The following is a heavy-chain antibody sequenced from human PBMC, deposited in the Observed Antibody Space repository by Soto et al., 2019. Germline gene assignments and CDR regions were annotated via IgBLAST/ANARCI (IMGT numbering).Heavy chain of an antibody. Sequence: GGSLRLSCAASGFTFSTYGMHWVRQAPGKGLEWLAVIWYDGNDRYYADSLKGRFTISRDNSKNTLYLQLSSLRVDDTAVYYCARILIIGTTRGSYFDYWGQGTLVTVSS. CDR1: GFTFSTYG. CDR3: ARILIIGTTRGSYFDY. D-gene: IGHD1-20*01. CDR2: IWYDGNDR. V-gene: IGHV3-33*01. J-gene: IGHJ4*02.